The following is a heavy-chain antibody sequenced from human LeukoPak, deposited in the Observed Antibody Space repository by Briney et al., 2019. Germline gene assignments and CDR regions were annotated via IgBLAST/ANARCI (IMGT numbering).Heavy chain of an antibody. CDR2: ISPDGSST. D-gene: IGHD3-16*01. V-gene: IGHV3-74*01. CDR3: ARLQGITPQPMTEGFDI. CDR1: GFSFSSSW. J-gene: IGHJ3*02. Sequence: GGSLRLSCAASGFSFSSSWMLWVRQTPGKGLVWLSRISPDGSSTSYADSVKGRFTVSRDIARNTLSLQMNSLRAEDSAVYYCARLQGITPQPMTEGFDIWDQGTMVTVSS.